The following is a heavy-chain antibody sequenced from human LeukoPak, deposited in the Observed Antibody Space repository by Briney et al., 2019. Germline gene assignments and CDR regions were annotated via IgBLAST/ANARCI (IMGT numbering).Heavy chain of an antibody. CDR2: IYYSGST. D-gene: IGHD2-8*01. J-gene: IGHJ3*02. CDR3: ARDPLGVTAFDI. CDR1: GGSISSSSYY. Sequence: SETLSLTCTVSGGSISSSSYYWGWIRQPPGKGLEWIGSIYYSGSTYYNPSLKSRVTISVDTSKNQFSLKLSSVTAADTAVYYWARDPLGVTAFDIWAQGKMVTVSS. V-gene: IGHV4-39*02.